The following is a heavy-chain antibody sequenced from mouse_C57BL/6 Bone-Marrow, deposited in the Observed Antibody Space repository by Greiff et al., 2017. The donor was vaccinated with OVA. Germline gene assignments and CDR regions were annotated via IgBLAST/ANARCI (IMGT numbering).Heavy chain of an antibody. CDR1: GYTFTSYG. CDR3: ARDYGSSSNWYFDD. V-gene: IGHV1-81*01. D-gene: IGHD1-1*01. J-gene: IGHJ1*03. CDR2: IYPRSGNT. Sequence: QVQLQQSGAELARPGASVKLSCKASGYTFTSYGISWVKQRTGQGLEWIGEIYPRSGNTYYYEKFKGKATLTADKSSSTAYMELRSLTSEESAVYFCARDYGSSSNWYFDDWGKGTTVTVSS.